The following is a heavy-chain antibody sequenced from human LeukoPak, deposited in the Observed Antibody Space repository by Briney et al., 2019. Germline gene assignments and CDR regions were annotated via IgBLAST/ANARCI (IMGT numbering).Heavy chain of an antibody. V-gene: IGHV3-7*01. CDR3: ARWTIYYYDSSGYYGY. Sequence: GGSLRLSCAASGFTFSSYWMSWVRQAPGKGLEWVANIKQDGSEKYYVDSVKGRFTISRDKAKNSLYLQMNSLRAEDTAVYYCARWTIYYYDSSGYYGYWGQGTLVTVSS. J-gene: IGHJ4*02. CDR2: IKQDGSEK. D-gene: IGHD3-22*01. CDR1: GFTFSSYW.